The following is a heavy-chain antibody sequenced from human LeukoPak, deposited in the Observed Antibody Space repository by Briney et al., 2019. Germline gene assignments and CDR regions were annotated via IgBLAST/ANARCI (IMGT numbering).Heavy chain of an antibody. CDR3: AVGITILGVAASFDS. CDR1: GASYNAYY. J-gene: IGHJ4*02. Sequence: SETLSLTCAVYGASYNAYYWSWIRQPPGKGLEWIGDIDHRGTATYNPSLKSRLSISADASKNQFSLKLNSVTDADTAVYYCAVGITILGVAASFDSWGQGNLVVVSS. D-gene: IGHD3-3*01. V-gene: IGHV4-34*01. CDR2: IDHRGTA.